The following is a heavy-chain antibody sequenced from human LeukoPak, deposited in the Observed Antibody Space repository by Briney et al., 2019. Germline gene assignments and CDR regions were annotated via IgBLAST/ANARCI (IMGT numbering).Heavy chain of an antibody. CDR2: ISAYNGNT. CDR1: GYTFTSYG. J-gene: IGHJ5*02. D-gene: IGHD2-15*01. CDR3: ARASLGYCSGGSCYISP. Sequence: GASVKVSCKASGYTFTSYGSSWVRQALGQGLECMGRISAYNGNTNCAQKLQGRVTMTTDTSTSTAYMELRSLRSDDTAVYYCARASLGYCSGGSCYISPWGQGTLVTVSS. V-gene: IGHV1-18*01.